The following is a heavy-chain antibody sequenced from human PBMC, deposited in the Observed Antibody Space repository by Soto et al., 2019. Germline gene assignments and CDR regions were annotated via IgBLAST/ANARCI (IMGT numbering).Heavy chain of an antibody. Sequence: SGPALVNPTHTLTLAFTFSGFSLNTSGEGLGWIRQPPGKALEWLALIYWDDDKRYSPSLKSRLTITKDTSKSQVVLTMTNMDPVDTATYYCAHRHIAAGRFDFWGQGSQVTVS. J-gene: IGHJ4*02. V-gene: IGHV2-5*02. CDR2: IYWDDDK. D-gene: IGHD6-13*01. CDR3: AHRHIAAGRFDF. CDR1: GFSLNTSGEG.